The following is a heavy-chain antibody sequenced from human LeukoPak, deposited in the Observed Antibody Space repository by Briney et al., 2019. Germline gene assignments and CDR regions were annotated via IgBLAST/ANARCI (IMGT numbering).Heavy chain of an antibody. CDR3: ARDRRAYSYAIDY. Sequence: QGSSVKVSCKASGYTFTSYRVSWVPQAPGQGLEWIGWISTYNGNTNHAQNVQDRVIMTTHTSTNTAYMELRSLRSDDTGVYYCARDRRAYSYAIDYWGQGTLVSVSS. V-gene: IGHV1-18*04. CDR1: GYTFTSYR. CDR2: ISTYNGNT. J-gene: IGHJ4*02. D-gene: IGHD5-18*01.